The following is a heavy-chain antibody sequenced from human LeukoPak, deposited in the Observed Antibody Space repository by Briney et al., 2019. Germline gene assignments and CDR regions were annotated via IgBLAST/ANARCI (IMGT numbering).Heavy chain of an antibody. Sequence: SETLSLTCTVSGGSISNSSYSWGWIRQSPGKGLEWIGSIYHSGSTYYNPSLKSRVTISVDTSKNQFSLKLSSVTAADTAVYYCARAQIVEVPFDYWGQGTLVTVSS. CDR3: ARAQIVEVPFDY. CDR2: IYHSGST. J-gene: IGHJ4*02. CDR1: GGSISNSSYS. V-gene: IGHV4-39*07. D-gene: IGHD3-22*01.